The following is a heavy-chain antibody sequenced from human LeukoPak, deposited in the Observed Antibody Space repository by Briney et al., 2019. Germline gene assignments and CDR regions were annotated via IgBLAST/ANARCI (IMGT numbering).Heavy chain of an antibody. CDR2: IRYDGSNK. D-gene: IGHD2-8*02. Sequence: HAGGSLRLSCAASGFTFSSYGMHWVRQAPGKGLEWVAFIRYDGSNKYYADSVKGRFTISRDNSKNTLYLKMNSLRAEDTAIYYCATYRQVLLPFESWGQGTLVTVSS. V-gene: IGHV3-30*02. J-gene: IGHJ4*02. CDR1: GFTFSSYG. CDR3: ATYRQVLLPFES.